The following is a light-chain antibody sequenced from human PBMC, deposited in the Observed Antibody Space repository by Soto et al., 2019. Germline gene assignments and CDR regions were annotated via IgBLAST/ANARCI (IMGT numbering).Light chain of an antibody. Sequence: EIVLTHSPVTLPLSPCERATLSFSASQSVGGYLAGYQQNPGPAPRLLIYDASNRATGIPARFSGSGSGTDFTLTISSLEPEDFEVYYCQQRSNWAFGQGTRLEI. J-gene: IGKJ5*01. CDR2: DAS. V-gene: IGKV3-11*01. CDR3: QQRSNWA. CDR1: QSVGGY.